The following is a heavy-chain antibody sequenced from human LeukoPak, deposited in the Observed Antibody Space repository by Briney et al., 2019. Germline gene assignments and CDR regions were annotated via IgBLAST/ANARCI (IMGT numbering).Heavy chain of an antibody. D-gene: IGHD1-7*01. CDR3: AKDRNWNSFDP. V-gene: IGHV3-30*18. CDR2: ISYDGSNK. CDR1: GFTFSSYG. J-gene: IGHJ5*02. Sequence: GGSLRLSCAASGFTFSSYGMHWVRQAPGKGLEWVAVISYDGSNKYYADSVKGRFTISRDNSKNTLYLQMSSLRAEDTAVYYCAKDRNWNSFDPWGQGTLVTVSS.